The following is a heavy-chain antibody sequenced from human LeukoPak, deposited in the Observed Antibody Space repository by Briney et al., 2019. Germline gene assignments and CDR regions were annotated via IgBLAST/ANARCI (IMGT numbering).Heavy chain of an antibody. V-gene: IGHV3-23*01. CDR1: GFTFSSYA. J-gene: IGHJ3*02. CDR3: AKFRDNWAHYDAFDI. D-gene: IGHD1-20*01. CDR2: ISGSGGST. Sequence: GGSLRLSCAASGFTFSSYAMTWVRQAPGKGLEWVSSISGSGGSTYYADSVKGRFTISRDNSKNTLYLQMNSLRAEDTAVYYCAKFRDNWAHYDAFDIWGQGTMVTVSS.